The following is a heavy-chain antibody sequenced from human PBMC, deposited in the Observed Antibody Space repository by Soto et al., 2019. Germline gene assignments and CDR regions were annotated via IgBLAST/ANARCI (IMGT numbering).Heavy chain of an antibody. CDR2: IYSGGST. V-gene: IGHV3-66*01. Sequence: VRQAPGKGLEWVSVIYSGGSTYYADSVKGRFTISRDNSKNTLYLQMNSLRAEDTAVYYCARGEYYDSSGYSFDYWGQGTLVTVSS. D-gene: IGHD3-22*01. J-gene: IGHJ4*02. CDR3: ARGEYYDSSGYSFDY.